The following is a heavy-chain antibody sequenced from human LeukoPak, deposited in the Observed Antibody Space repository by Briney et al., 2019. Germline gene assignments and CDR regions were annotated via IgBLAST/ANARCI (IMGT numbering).Heavy chain of an antibody. D-gene: IGHD6-19*01. CDR3: ARDSSGWVYYYYGMDV. Sequence: SETLSLTCTVSGGSISSYYWSWIRQPPGKGLEGMGYIYYSGSTNYNPSLKSRVTISVDTSKNQFSLKLSSVTAADTAVYYCARDSSGWVYYYYGMDVWGQGTTVTVSS. CDR1: GGSISSYY. V-gene: IGHV4-59*12. CDR2: IYYSGST. J-gene: IGHJ6*02.